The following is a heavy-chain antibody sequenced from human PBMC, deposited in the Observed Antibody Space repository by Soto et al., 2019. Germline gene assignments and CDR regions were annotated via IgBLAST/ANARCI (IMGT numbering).Heavy chain of an antibody. D-gene: IGHD6-19*01. CDR1: GGSISSGDYY. CDR3: ARAHSSGWSMYYYGMDV. Sequence: QVQLQESGPGLVKPSQTLSLTCTVSGGSISSGDYYWSWIRQPPGKGLEWIGYIYYSGSTYYNPSLKSRVTISVDTSKNQFSLKLSSVTAADTAVYYCARAHSSGWSMYYYGMDVWGQGTTVTVSS. J-gene: IGHJ6*02. V-gene: IGHV4-30-4*01. CDR2: IYYSGST.